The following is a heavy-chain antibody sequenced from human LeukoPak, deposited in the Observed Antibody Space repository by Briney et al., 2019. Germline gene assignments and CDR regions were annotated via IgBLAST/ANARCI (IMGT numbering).Heavy chain of an antibody. D-gene: IGHD2-2*02. V-gene: IGHV4-59*01. CDR1: GGSISNYY. Sequence: SETLSLTCTVSGGSISNYYWSWIRQPPGKGLEWIGYIYYTGTTNYNPSLKSRVTISVDTSKNQFSLKLNSVTAADTAVYFCARVGYCSSTSCYNLGLNAFDIWGQGTMVTVSS. CDR2: IYYTGTT. J-gene: IGHJ3*02. CDR3: ARVGYCSSTSCYNLGLNAFDI.